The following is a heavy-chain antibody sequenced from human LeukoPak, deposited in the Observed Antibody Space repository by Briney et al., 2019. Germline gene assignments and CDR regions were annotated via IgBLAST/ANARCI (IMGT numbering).Heavy chain of an antibody. CDR2: IYWNDDK. D-gene: IGHD6-13*01. CDR1: GFSLSTSGVG. J-gene: IGHJ5*02. CDR3: AHRLGSRGGFDP. Sequence: ESGPTLVKPTQTLTLTCTFSGFSLSTSGVGVGWIRQPPGKALEWLALIYWNDDKRYSPSLKSRLTITKDTSKNQVVLTMTNMDPVDTATYYRAHRLGSRGGFDPWGQGTLVTVSS. V-gene: IGHV2-5*01.